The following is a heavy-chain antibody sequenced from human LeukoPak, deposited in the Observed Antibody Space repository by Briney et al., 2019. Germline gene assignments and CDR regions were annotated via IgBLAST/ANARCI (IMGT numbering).Heavy chain of an antibody. Sequence: SETLSLTCAVSGGSISSNNWWSWVRQPPGKGLEWIGEIYHSGSTNYNPSLKSRVTISVDKSKNQFSLKLSSVTAADTAVYYCARAVDIVATTRFDYFDYWGQGTLVTISS. CDR1: GGSISSNNW. CDR2: IYHSGST. CDR3: ARAVDIVATTRFDYFDY. J-gene: IGHJ4*02. D-gene: IGHD5-12*01. V-gene: IGHV4-4*02.